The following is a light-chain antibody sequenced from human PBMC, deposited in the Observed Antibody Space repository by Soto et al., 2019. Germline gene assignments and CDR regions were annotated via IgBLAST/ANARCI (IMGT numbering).Light chain of an antibody. CDR2: GAS. CDR1: QSVSNNY. CDR3: QQYDNSPWT. Sequence: EIVLTHSPGTLSLSPGERATLSCRASQSVSNNYLAWYQRKPGQAPRLLIYGASSRATGIPHRFSGSGSGTDFTLTISRLEPEDFAVYYCQQYDNSPWTFGKGTKV. J-gene: IGKJ1*01. V-gene: IGKV3-20*01.